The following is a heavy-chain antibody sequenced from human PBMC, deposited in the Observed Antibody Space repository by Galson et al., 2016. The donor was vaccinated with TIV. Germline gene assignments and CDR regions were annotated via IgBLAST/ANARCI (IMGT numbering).Heavy chain of an antibody. J-gene: IGHJ5*02. V-gene: IGHV7-4-1*02. D-gene: IGHD6-6*01. CDR1: GYSFSSYA. CDR3: VRDLEFSRSSGDR. Sequence: SVKVSCKASGYSFSSYAMHWVRQAPGQGLEWMGLINPTTGKSTYAQGFTGRFVFSFDTSVSTSYLEISSLEADDTAVYYCVRDLEFSRSSGDRWGQGTLVTVSS. CDR2: INPTTGKS.